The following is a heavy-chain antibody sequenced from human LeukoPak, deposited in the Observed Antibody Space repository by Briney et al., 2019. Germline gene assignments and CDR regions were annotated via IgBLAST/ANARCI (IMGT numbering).Heavy chain of an antibody. CDR3: ARDLSGVAGYTYGCGIDY. CDR2: ISGSGSGDST. D-gene: IGHD5-18*01. Sequence: GGSLRLSCAASRFTFSSYSMNWVRQAPGKGLEWVSAISGSGSGDSTYYADSVKGRFTISRDNAKTSLYLQMNSLRAEDTAVYYCARDLSGVAGYTYGCGIDYWGQGTLVTVSS. J-gene: IGHJ4*02. V-gene: IGHV3-21*01. CDR1: RFTFSSYS.